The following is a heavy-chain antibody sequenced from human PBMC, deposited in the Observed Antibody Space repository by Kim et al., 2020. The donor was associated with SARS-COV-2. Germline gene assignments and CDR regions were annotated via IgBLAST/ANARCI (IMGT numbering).Heavy chain of an antibody. CDR2: ISAYNGNT. J-gene: IGHJ5*01. CDR3: ARVLGNYDSSGYYDS. D-gene: IGHD3-22*01. CDR1: GYTFTSYG. V-gene: IGHV1-18*01. Sequence: ASVKVSCKASGYTFTSYGISWVRQAPGQGLEWMGWISAYNGNTNYAQKLQDRVTMTTDTSTSTAYMELRSLRSDDTAVYYCARVLGNYDSSGYYDSWGQGTLVTVSS.